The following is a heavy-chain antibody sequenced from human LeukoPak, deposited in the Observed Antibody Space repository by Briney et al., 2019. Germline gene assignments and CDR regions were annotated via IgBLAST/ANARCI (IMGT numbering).Heavy chain of an antibody. J-gene: IGHJ3*02. CDR1: GFTFSSYS. CDR3: ARGSRFGVDAFDI. V-gene: IGHV3-21*01. D-gene: IGHD3-10*01. Sequence: GGSLRLSCAASGFTFSSYSMNWVRQAPGKRLEWVSSISSSSSYIYYADSVKGRFTISRDNAKNSLYLQMNSLRAEDTAVYYCARGSRFGVDAFDIWGQGTMVTVSS. CDR2: ISSSSSYI.